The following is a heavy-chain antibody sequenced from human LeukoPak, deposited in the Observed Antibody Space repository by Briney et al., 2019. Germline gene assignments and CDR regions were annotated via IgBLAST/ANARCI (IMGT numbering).Heavy chain of an antibody. D-gene: IGHD5-18*01. CDR2: ISSSGSTI. CDR3: AKGIQPWFWDY. Sequence: GGSLRLSCAASGFTFSDYYMSWIRQAPGKGLEWVSYISSSGSTIYYADSVKGRFTISRDNSKNTLYLQMNSLRAEDTAVYYCAKGIQPWFWDYWGQGTLVTVSS. V-gene: IGHV3-11*01. J-gene: IGHJ4*02. CDR1: GFTFSDYY.